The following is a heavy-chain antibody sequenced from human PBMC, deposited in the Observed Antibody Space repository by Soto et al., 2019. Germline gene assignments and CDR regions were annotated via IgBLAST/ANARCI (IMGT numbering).Heavy chain of an antibody. V-gene: IGHV3-48*01. CDR3: ARDEDSNYYMDV. D-gene: IGHD4-4*01. Sequence: TGGSLRLSCAASGFTFSSYSMNWVRQAPGKGLEWVSYISSSSSTIYYADSVKGRFTISRDNAKNSLYLQMNSLRAEDTAVYYCARDEDSNYYMDVWGKGTTVTVSS. CDR1: GFTFSSYS. J-gene: IGHJ6*03. CDR2: ISSSSSTI.